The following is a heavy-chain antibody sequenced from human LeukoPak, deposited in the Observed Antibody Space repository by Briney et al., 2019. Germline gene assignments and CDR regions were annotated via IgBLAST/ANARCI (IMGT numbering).Heavy chain of an antibody. CDR3: GRQAIAVAGFDAFDI. CDR1: GGSISSYY. Sequence: PSETLSLTCTVSGGSISSYYWSWIRQPPGKGLEWIGYIYYSGSTNYNPSLKSRVTISVDTSKNQFSLKLSSVTAADTAVYYCGRQAIAVAGFDAFDIWGQGTMVTVSS. V-gene: IGHV4-59*08. J-gene: IGHJ3*02. D-gene: IGHD6-19*01. CDR2: IYYSGST.